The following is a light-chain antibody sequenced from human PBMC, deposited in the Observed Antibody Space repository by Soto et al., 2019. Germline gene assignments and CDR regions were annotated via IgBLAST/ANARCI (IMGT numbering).Light chain of an antibody. J-gene: IGKJ3*01. CDR1: QIINTW. V-gene: IGKV1-5*03. Sequence: DIQMTQSPSSLSASVGDRVTITCRASQIINTWLAWYQQKPGKAPKLLIYRASNLVNGFPSRFSGSGSGREFTLTISSLQPDDFSIYYCQQYETYSGTFGPGTKVDL. CDR2: RAS. CDR3: QQYETYSGT.